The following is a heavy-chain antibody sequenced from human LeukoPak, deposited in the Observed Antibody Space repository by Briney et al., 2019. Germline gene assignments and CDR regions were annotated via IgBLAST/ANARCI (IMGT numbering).Heavy chain of an antibody. D-gene: IGHD4-23*01. Sequence: GGSLRLSCAASGFTFSSYWMNWVRQAPGKGLVWVSRIASDGCSTTYADSVKGRFSISRDNAKNTLYLQMNRLRVEDTAVYYCARGRPHGNDYWGQGTLVTVSS. CDR2: IASDGCST. V-gene: IGHV3-74*01. J-gene: IGHJ4*02. CDR1: GFTFSSYW. CDR3: ARGRPHGNDY.